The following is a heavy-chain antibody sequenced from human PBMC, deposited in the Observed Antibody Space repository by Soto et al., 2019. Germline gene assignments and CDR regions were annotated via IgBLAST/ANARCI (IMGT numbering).Heavy chain of an antibody. D-gene: IGHD2-15*01. CDR2: IYHSGST. CDR3: ARMSSGGSPSFDY. V-gene: IGHV4-4*02. CDR1: GGSISTSNW. J-gene: IGHJ4*02. Sequence: SETLSLTCDVSGGSISTSNWWSWVRQPPGKGLEWIGEIYHSGSTNYNPSLKSRVTISIDKSKNQFSLKLSSVTAADTAVYYCARMSSGGSPSFDYWGQGTLVTAPQ.